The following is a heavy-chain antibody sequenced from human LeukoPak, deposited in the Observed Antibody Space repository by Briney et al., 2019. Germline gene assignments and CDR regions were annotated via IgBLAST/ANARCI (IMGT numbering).Heavy chain of an antibody. CDR2: ISYDGSDK. Sequence: GGSLRLSCAASGFTFSFYTMRWVRQAPGKGLEWVAVISYDGSDKYYADSVKGRFTISRDTSKNTLYLRMHSLRAEDTAVYYCARDWSYSDSSGYFDYWGQGTLVTVSS. D-gene: IGHD3-22*01. CDR3: ARDWSYSDSSGYFDY. V-gene: IGHV3-30*04. CDR1: GFTFSFYT. J-gene: IGHJ4*02.